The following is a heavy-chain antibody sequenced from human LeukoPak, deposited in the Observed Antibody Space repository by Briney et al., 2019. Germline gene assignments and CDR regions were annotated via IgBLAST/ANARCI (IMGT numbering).Heavy chain of an antibody. J-gene: IGHJ5*02. D-gene: IGHD4-17*01. CDR1: GYTFTGYY. CDR2: INPNSGGT. CDR3: AILDYGDYNWFDP. Sequence: ASVKVSCKASGYTFTGYYMHWVRQAPGQGLEWMGWINPNSGGTNYAQKFQGRVTMTRDTSISTAYMELSRLRSDDTAVYYCAILDYGDYNWFDPWGQGTLVTVSS. V-gene: IGHV1-2*02.